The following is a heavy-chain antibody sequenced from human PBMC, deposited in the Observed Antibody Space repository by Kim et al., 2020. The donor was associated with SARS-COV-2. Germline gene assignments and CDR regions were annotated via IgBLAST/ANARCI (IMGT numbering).Heavy chain of an antibody. J-gene: IGHJ4*02. V-gene: IGHV3-21*01. CDR3: TLSGYSSSWLAD. Sequence: YYADSVKGLFTISSDNAKNSLYRQINSLRAEDTAVYYCTLSGYSSSWLADWGQGTLVTVSS. D-gene: IGHD6-13*01.